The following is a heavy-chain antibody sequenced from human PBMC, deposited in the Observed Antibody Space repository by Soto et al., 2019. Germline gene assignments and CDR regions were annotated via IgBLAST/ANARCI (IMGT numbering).Heavy chain of an antibody. CDR1: GGSFSGYY. D-gene: IGHD2-8*02. Sequence: SDTLSLTCAVYGGSFSGYYWTWIRQPPGTGLEWIGEINHSGSTNYNPSLKSRVTISVDTSKNQFSLKLTSVTAADTTVYYCARDKITGLFDYWGQGTLVTVSS. V-gene: IGHV4-34*01. CDR3: ARDKITGLFDY. J-gene: IGHJ4*02. CDR2: INHSGST.